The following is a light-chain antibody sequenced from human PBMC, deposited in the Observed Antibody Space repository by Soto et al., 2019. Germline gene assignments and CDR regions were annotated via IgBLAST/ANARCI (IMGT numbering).Light chain of an antibody. CDR1: QSISSY. CDR3: QQRYSTPRT. J-gene: IGKJ2*02. CDR2: AAS. Sequence: DIQMTQSPSSLSASVGDRVTITCRASQSISSYLNWYQQKPGNAPKLLIYAASSLQSGVPSRFSGSGSGTDFTLNIRSLQPEDFAPYYCQQRYSTPRTFGQRNQLASK. V-gene: IGKV1-39*01.